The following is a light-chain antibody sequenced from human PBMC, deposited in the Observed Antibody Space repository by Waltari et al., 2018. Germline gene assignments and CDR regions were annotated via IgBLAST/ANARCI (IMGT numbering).Light chain of an antibody. CDR1: SSNFRAGYD. CDR3: QSFDSSLSASV. CDR2: GNT. J-gene: IGLJ3*02. V-gene: IGLV1-40*01. Sequence: QSVLTQPPSMSGAPGQKVTIPCTGGSSNFRAGYDVHWYQQFPGTAPKLLIFGNTNRPSGVPGRFSGSKSGTSASLAIAGLQSEDEAVYYCQSFDSSLSASVFGGGTKLTVL.